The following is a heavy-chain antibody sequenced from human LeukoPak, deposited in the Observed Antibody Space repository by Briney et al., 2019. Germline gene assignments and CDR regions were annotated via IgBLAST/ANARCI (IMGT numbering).Heavy chain of an antibody. V-gene: IGHV3-48*03. Sequence: QAGGSLRLSGAASGFTFSSYEMNWVRQAPGKGLEWVSYISSSGSTIYYADSVKGRFTISRDNAKNSLYLQMNSLRAEDTAVYYCASGGDSSGWFTTYYFDYWGQGTLVTVSS. CDR2: ISSSGSTI. J-gene: IGHJ4*02. D-gene: IGHD6-19*01. CDR3: ASGGDSSGWFTTYYFDY. CDR1: GFTFSSYE.